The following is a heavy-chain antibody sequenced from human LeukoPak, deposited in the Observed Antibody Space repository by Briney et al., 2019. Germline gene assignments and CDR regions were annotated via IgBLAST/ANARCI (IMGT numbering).Heavy chain of an antibody. V-gene: IGHV4-34*01. CDR2: INHSGST. Sequence: PSETLSLTCAVYGGSFSGYYWSWIRQPPGKGLEWIGEINHSGSTNYNPSLKSRVTISVDTSKNQFSLKLSSVTAADMAVYYCARLLEPQGGYWGQGTLVTVSS. J-gene: IGHJ4*02. D-gene: IGHD1-1*01. CDR1: GGSFSGYY. CDR3: ARLLEPQGGY.